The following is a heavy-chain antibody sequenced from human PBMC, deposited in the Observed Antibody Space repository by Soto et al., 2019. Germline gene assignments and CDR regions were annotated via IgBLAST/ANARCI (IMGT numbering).Heavy chain of an antibody. CDR2: IGPSGAT. J-gene: IGHJ6*03. Sequence: SETLSLTCGVSGGPLSDYNWSWIRQAPGAGLEWIGEIGPSGATNYNPSLRSRVTISQDMSKSQFSLRLTSVTAADTAVYPCARETAAGYYYYMDVWGKGTTVTVSS. D-gene: IGHD6-13*01. CDR1: GGPLSDYN. V-gene: IGHV4-34*01. CDR3: ARETAAGYYYYMDV.